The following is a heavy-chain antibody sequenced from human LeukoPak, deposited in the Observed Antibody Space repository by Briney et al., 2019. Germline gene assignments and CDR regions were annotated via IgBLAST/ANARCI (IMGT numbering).Heavy chain of an antibody. J-gene: IGHJ4*02. CDR2: IVPSGST. CDR1: GGSISSYY. D-gene: IGHD6-13*01. CDR3: AKEGAAPGPDFDY. V-gene: IGHV4-4*07. Sequence: SETLSLTCTVSGGSISSYYWSWIRQPAGKGLEWIGRIVPSGSTNYNPSLKSRVTMSVDTSKNQFSLKLSSVTAADAAVYYCAKEGAAPGPDFDYWGQGTLVIFSS.